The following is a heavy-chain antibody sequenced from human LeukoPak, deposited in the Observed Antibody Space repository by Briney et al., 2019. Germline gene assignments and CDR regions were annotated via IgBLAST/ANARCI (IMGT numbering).Heavy chain of an antibody. CDR1: GFSIENDW. J-gene: IGHJ4*02. CDR2: VKSYNAGGTT. V-gene: IGHV3-15*01. Sequence: GGSLRLSCAASGFSIENDWMSWVRQAPGKGLEWVGRVKSYNAGGTTHYAAPVKGRFTISRDDSKNMLYLQMDSLKTEDTAVYYCALIQGWGAGSYFLDYWGQGTLVTVSS. D-gene: IGHD3-10*01. CDR3: ALIQGWGAGSYFLDY.